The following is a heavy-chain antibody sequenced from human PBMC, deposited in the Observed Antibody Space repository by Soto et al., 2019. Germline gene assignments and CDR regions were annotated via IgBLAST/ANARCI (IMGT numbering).Heavy chain of an antibody. CDR2: INPATGAA. Sequence: QLHLVQSGAVVKKPGASVTVSCSASGYPVTAYYMHWVRQAPGRGLEWMGGINPATGAAKYTQTLQGRATMTRDTSTSTVFMELRGLTSEDTAVFYCARGGGVGVAGSAAFDMWGQGTLVTVSS. CDR1: GYPVTAYY. J-gene: IGHJ3*02. D-gene: IGHD3-3*01. V-gene: IGHV1-2*02. CDR3: ARGGGVGVAGSAAFDM.